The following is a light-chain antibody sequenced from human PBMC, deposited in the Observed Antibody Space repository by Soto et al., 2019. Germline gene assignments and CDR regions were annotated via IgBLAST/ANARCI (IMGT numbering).Light chain of an antibody. CDR1: QSVLYSSNNKNY. CDR3: QQYYSNPPT. J-gene: IGKJ4*01. Sequence: DIVMTQSPDSLAVSLGERATINCKSSQSVLYSSNNKNYLAWYQQKPGQPPKLLISWASTRESGVPDRFSGSGPATDFILTISSLQAEDVAVYYCQQYYSNPPTFGGGTKVEIK. CDR2: WAS. V-gene: IGKV4-1*01.